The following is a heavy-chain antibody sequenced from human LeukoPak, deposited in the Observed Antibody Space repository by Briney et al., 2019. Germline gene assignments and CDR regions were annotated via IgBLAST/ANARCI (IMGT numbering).Heavy chain of an antibody. J-gene: IGHJ4*02. CDR3: AREGDYYDSSGYYNNYFDY. Sequence: PSEALSLTCTVSGGSISSTIYYWGWIRQPPGKGLEWIGSIYYRGSTYYNPSLKSRVAISVDTSKNQFSLKLSSVTAADTAVYYCAREGDYYDSSGYYNNYFDYWGQGTPVTVSS. V-gene: IGHV4-39*07. CDR1: GGSISSTIYY. CDR2: IYYRGST. D-gene: IGHD3-22*01.